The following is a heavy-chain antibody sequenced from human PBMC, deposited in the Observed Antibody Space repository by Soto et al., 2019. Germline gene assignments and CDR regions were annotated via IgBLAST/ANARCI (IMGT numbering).Heavy chain of an antibody. CDR1: GGAFSGYY. CDR3: ARGPPTVTPGNYFDY. V-gene: IGHV4-34*01. D-gene: IGHD4-17*01. Sequence: ETLSLTCAVYGGAFSGYYWSWIRQPPGKGLEWIGEINHSGSTNYNPSLKSRVTISVDTSKIQFSLKLSSVTAADTAVYYCARGPPTVTPGNYFDYWGQGTLVTVSS. J-gene: IGHJ4*02. CDR2: INHSGST.